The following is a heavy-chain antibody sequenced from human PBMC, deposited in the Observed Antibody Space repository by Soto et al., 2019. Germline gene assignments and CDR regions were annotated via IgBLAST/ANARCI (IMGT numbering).Heavy chain of an antibody. V-gene: IGHV4-31*03. D-gene: IGHD3-10*01. CDR3: ARARYGSGSKYYFDY. J-gene: IGHJ4*02. CDR2: IYYSGST. CDR1: GGSISSGGYY. Sequence: QVQLQESGPGLVKPSQTLSLTCTVSGGSISSGGYYWSWIRQHPGKGLEWIGYIYYSGSTYYNPSLKSRVTISVDTSKNQFSLKLSSVTAADTAVYYCARARYGSGSKYYFDYWGQGTLVTVSS.